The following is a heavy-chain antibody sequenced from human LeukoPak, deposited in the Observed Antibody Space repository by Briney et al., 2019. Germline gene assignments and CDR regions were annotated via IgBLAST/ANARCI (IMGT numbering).Heavy chain of an antibody. J-gene: IGHJ3*01. CDR2: INHSGST. CDR1: GGSFGGYY. CDR3: ARAFPLTIFGVVNR. D-gene: IGHD3-3*01. V-gene: IGHV4-34*01. Sequence: SETLSLTCAVYGGSFGGYYWSWIRQPPGKGLEWIGEINHSGSTNYNPSLKSRVTISVDTSKNQFSLKLSSVTAADTAVYYCARAFPLTIFGVVNRWGQGTMVTVSS.